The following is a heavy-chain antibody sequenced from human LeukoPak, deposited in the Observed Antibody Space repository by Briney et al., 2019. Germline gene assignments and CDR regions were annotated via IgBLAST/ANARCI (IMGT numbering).Heavy chain of an antibody. Sequence: GGSLRLSCAASGFTFSSYGMHWVRQAPGKGLEWVAVISYDGSNKYYADSVKGRFTISRDNSKNTLYLQMNSLRAEDTAVYYCAKGPQWELFPPGYYGMDVWGQGTTVTVSS. D-gene: IGHD1-26*01. J-gene: IGHJ6*02. CDR3: AKGPQWELFPPGYYGMDV. CDR2: ISYDGSNK. V-gene: IGHV3-30*18. CDR1: GFTFSSYG.